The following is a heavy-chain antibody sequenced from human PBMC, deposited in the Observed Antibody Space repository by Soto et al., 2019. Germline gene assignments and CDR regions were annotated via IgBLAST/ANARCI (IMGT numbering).Heavy chain of an antibody. J-gene: IGHJ5*02. CDR2: IYYSGST. V-gene: IGHV4-39*01. CDR1: GGSISSSSYY. D-gene: IGHD5-12*01. Sequence: LSLTCTVSGGSISSSSYYWGWIRQPPGKGLEWIGSIYYSGSTYYNPSLKSRVTISVDTSKNQFSLKLSSVTAADTAVYYCASLVSGGYGNWFDPWGQGTLVTVS. CDR3: ASLVSGGYGNWFDP.